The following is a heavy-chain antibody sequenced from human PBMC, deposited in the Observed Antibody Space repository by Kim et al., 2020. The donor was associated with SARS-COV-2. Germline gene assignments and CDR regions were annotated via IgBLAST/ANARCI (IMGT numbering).Heavy chain of an antibody. CDR2: IKSKTDGGTT. D-gene: IGHD3-22*01. CDR3: TTVKYYYDSSGYSNDACVI. CDR1: GFTFSNAW. V-gene: IGHV3-15*01. Sequence: GGSLRLSCAASGFTFSNAWMSWVRQAPGKGLEWVGRIKSKTDGGTTDYAVPVKGRFTISRDDSKNTLYLQINSLKTEDTGVYYCTTVKYYYDSSGYSNDACVIWGQETMVTVSS. J-gene: IGHJ3*02.